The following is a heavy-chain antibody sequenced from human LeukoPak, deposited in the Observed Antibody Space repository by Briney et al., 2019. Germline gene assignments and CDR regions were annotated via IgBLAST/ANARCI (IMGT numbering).Heavy chain of an antibody. CDR3: ASAAAYKSRYYYYGMDV. V-gene: IGHV1-69*04. CDR1: GGTFSSYA. Sequence: SVKVSCKASGGTFSSYAISWVRQAPGQGLEWMGTIIPIFGIANYAQKFQGRVTITADKSTSTAYMELSSLRSEDTAVYYCASAAAYKSRYYYYGMDVWGQGTTVTVSS. D-gene: IGHD6-13*01. J-gene: IGHJ6*02. CDR2: IIPIFGIA.